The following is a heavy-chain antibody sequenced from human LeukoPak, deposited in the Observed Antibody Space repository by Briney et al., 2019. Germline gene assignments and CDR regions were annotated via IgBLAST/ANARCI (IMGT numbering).Heavy chain of an antibody. Sequence: PSETLSLTCTVAGGSISSYYWSCIRQPPGKGLEWIGYIYYSGSTNYNPSLKSRVTIAVDTSKNQFSLKLSSVTAADTAVYYCARDRCSGGSCYHYYYYMDVWGKGTTVTVSS. CDR1: GGSISSYY. CDR2: IYYSGST. J-gene: IGHJ6*03. D-gene: IGHD2-15*01. CDR3: ARDRCSGGSCYHYYYYMDV. V-gene: IGHV4-59*01.